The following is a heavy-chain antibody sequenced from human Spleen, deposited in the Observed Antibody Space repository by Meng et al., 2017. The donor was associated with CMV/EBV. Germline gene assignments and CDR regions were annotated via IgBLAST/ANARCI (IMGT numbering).Heavy chain of an antibody. J-gene: IGHJ3*02. Sequence: GESLKISCAASGFTFDDFGMNWVRQVPGKGLEWVSRIYWNGGRTSYADSVKGRFTISRDNAKNSLYLQMNSLRGEDTALYYCARDSWNDDAFDIWGQGTMVTVSS. CDR3: ARDSWNDDAFDI. D-gene: IGHD1-1*01. V-gene: IGHV3-20*04. CDR2: IYWNGGRT. CDR1: GFTFDDFG.